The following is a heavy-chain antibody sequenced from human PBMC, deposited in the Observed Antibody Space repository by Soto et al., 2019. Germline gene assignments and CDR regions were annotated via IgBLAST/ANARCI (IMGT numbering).Heavy chain of an antibody. D-gene: IGHD2-15*01. CDR2: INHSGST. Sequence: QVQLQQWGAGLLKPSETLSLTCAVYGGSFSGYYWSWIRQPPGKGLEWIGEINHSGSTNYNPSLTRRVTISVGNAKNHCSQELCSVPAAVTAVYYCARGRSRYCSGGSCSWFDPCGQGTLLTVSA. CDR1: GGSFSGYY. CDR3: ARGRSRYCSGGSCSWFDP. V-gene: IGHV4-34*01. J-gene: IGHJ5*02.